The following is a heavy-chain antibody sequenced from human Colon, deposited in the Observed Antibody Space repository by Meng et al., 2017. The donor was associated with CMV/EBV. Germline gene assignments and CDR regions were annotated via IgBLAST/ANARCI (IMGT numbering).Heavy chain of an antibody. D-gene: IGHD6-13*01. CDR2: SRNKANSYTT. J-gene: IGHJ4*02. V-gene: IGHV3-72*01. CDR1: GFTFSDHY. CDR3: ASGSWYENYFDH. Sequence: GGSLRLSCATSGFTFSDHYMDWVRQAPGEGLEWVGRSRNKANSYTTEYAPSVRGRFTISRDASKKLLFLQRNSLKTEDTAVYSCASGSWYENYFDHWGQGTLVTVSS.